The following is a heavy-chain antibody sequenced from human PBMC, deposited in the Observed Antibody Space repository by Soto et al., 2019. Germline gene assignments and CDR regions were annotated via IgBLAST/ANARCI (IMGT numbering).Heavy chain of an antibody. CDR1: GFTFSSYA. CDR2: ISYDGSNK. CDR3: ARWVSDTVSLQSFYYFDY. J-gene: IGHJ4*02. V-gene: IGHV3-30-3*01. D-gene: IGHD4-4*01. Sequence: GGSLRLSCAASGFTFSSYAMHWVRQAPGKGLEWVAVISYDGSNKYYADSVKGRFTISRDNSKNTLYLQMNSLRAEDTAVYYCARWVSDTVSLQSFYYFDYWGQGTLVTVSS.